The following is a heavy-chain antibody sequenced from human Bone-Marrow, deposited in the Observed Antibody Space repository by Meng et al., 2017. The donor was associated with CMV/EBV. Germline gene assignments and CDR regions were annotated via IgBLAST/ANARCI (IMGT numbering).Heavy chain of an antibody. CDR3: ARQTYSGSYWFDY. CDR2: IYPGDSDT. V-gene: IGHV5-51*01. CDR1: GYSFTSYC. J-gene: IGHJ4*01. Sequence: GESLKISCKGSGYSFTSYCIGWVRQMPGKGLEWMGIIYPGDSDTRYSPFFQGKVTISADKPISTAYLQWSSLKASDTAMYYCARQTYSGSYWFDYWGQGTLVTVSS. D-gene: IGHD1-26*01.